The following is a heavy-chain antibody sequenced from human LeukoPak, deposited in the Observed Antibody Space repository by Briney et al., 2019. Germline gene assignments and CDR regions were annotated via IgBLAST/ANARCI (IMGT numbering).Heavy chain of an antibody. D-gene: IGHD3-22*01. J-gene: IGHJ3*01. CDR3: AKRPRDSSGYYLGAFDG. Sequence: PGGSLRLSCAASGFIFSSYAMTWVRQAQGMGLEWVSAISASGADTYYADSVKGRFTISRDNSKNTLYLHMSSLRADDTAVYFCAKRPRDSSGYYLGAFDGWGQGTTVTVSS. V-gene: IGHV3-23*01. CDR2: ISASGADT. CDR1: GFIFSSYA.